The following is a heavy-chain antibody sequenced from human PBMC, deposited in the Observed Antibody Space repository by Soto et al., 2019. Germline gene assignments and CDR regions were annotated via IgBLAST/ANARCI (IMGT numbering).Heavy chain of an antibody. V-gene: IGHV4-31*03. CDR1: GGSISSGGYY. Sequence: TSETLSLTCTVSGGSISSGGYYWSWIRQHPGKGLEWIGYIYYSGSTYYNPSLKSRVTISVDTSKNQFSLKLSSVTAADTAVYYCARSPIAVAGTEYFQHWGQGTLVTVSS. J-gene: IGHJ1*01. CDR2: IYYSGST. D-gene: IGHD6-19*01. CDR3: ARSPIAVAGTEYFQH.